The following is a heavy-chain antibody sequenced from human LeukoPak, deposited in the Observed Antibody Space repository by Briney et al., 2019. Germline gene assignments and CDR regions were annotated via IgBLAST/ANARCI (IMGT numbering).Heavy chain of an antibody. CDR2: ISSSSSTI. V-gene: IGHV3-48*01. CDR1: GFTFSSYS. D-gene: IGHD6-13*01. Sequence: GGSLRLSCAASGFTFSSYSMNWVRQAPGKGLEWVSYISSSSSTIYYADSVKGRFTISRDNAKNSLYLQMNSLRAEDTAVYYCARVPYSNSWYGDYWGQGTLVTVSS. J-gene: IGHJ4*02. CDR3: ARVPYSNSWYGDY.